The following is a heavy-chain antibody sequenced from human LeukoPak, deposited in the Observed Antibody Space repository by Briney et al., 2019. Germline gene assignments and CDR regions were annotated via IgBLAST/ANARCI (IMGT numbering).Heavy chain of an antibody. J-gene: IGHJ6*02. D-gene: IGHD2-15*01. CDR3: ARETQGYCSGGSCRGMDV. CDR1: GGSISSGGYY. CDR2: IYYSGST. V-gene: IGHV4-31*03. Sequence: PSETLSLTCTVSGGSISSGGYYWSWIRQHPGKGLEWIGYIYYSGSTYYNPSLKSRVTISVDTSKNQFSLKLSSVTAADTAVYYCARETQGYCSGGSCRGMDVWGQGTTVTVSS.